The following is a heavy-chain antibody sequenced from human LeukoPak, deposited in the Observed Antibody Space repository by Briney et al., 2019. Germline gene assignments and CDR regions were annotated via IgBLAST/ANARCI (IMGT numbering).Heavy chain of an antibody. CDR1: GGSFSGYY. CDR2: INHSGST. J-gene: IGHJ6*03. Sequence: SETLSLTCAVYGGSFSGYYWSWIRRPPGKGLEWIGEINHSGSTNYNPSLKSRVTISVDTSKNQFSLKLSSVTAADAAVYYCARAQRRRVLRFLESFNYYMDVWGKGTTVAVSS. D-gene: IGHD3-3*01. V-gene: IGHV4-34*01. CDR3: ARAQRRRVLRFLESFNYYMDV.